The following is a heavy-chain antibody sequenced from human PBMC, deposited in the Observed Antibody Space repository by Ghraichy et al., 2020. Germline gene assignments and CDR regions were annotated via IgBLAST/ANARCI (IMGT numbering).Heavy chain of an antibody. J-gene: IGHJ6*03. CDR2: ISSSSSYI. V-gene: IGHV3-21*01. D-gene: IGHD1-1*01. CDR3: ARGTSNYYYYYMDV. Sequence: GGSLRLSCAASGFTFSSYSMNWVRQAPGKGLEWVSSISSSSSYIYYADSVKGRFTISRDNAKNSLYLQMNILRAEDTAVYYCARGTSNYYYYYMDVWGKGTTVTVSS. CDR1: GFTFSSYS.